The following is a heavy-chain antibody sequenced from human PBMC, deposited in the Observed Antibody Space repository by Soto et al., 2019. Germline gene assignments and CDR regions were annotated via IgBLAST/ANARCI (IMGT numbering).Heavy chain of an antibody. V-gene: IGHV4-59*01. J-gene: IGHJ4*02. CDR2: IYYSGST. D-gene: IGHD3-3*01. CDR1: GGSISSYY. Sequence: PSETLSLTCTVSGGSISSYYWSWIRQPPGKGLEWIGYIYYSGSTNYNPSLKSRVTISVDTSKNQFSLKLSSVTAADTAVYYCARVGTYYDFWSGYYQPYYFDYWGQGTLVTVSS. CDR3: ARVGTYYDFWSGYYQPYYFDY.